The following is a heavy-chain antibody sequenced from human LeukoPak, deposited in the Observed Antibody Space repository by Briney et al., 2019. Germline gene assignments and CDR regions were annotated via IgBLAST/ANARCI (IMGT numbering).Heavy chain of an antibody. Sequence: GGSLRLSCAASGFTVSSNYMSWVRQAPGKGLEWVSVIYSGGSTYYADSVKGRFTISRDNSKNTLYLQMNSLRAEDMAVYYCARVRGGYKQYYYYGMDVWGQGTTVTVSS. J-gene: IGHJ6*02. CDR3: ARVRGGYKQYYYYGMDV. D-gene: IGHD5-24*01. CDR2: IYSGGST. CDR1: GFTVSSNY. V-gene: IGHV3-53*01.